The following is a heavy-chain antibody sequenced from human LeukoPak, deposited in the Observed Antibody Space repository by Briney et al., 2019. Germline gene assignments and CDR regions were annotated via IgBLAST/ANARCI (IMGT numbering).Heavy chain of an antibody. D-gene: IGHD6-25*01. CDR2: ISGGGGST. Sequence: GGSLRLSCAASGFTFSSYAMSWVRQAPGKGLEWVSAISGGGGSTYYADSVKGRFTISRDNSKNTLYLQMNSLRAEDTAVYYCAKSLIIAAAPGMDVWGQGTTVTVSS. CDR1: GFTFSSYA. CDR3: AKSLIIAAAPGMDV. V-gene: IGHV3-23*01. J-gene: IGHJ6*02.